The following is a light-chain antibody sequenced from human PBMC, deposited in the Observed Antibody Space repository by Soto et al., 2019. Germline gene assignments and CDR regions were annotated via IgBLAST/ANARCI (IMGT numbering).Light chain of an antibody. V-gene: IGLV2-8*01. CDR3: SSYAGSNNLLYV. CDR1: SSDVCGYNY. J-gene: IGLJ1*01. CDR2: EVS. Sequence: QSVLTQPPSASGSPGQSVTISCTGTSSDVCGYNYVSWYQQHPGKAPKLMIYEVSKRPSGVPDRFSGSKSGNTASLTVSGLQAEDEADYYCSSYAGSNNLLYVFGTGTKVTVL.